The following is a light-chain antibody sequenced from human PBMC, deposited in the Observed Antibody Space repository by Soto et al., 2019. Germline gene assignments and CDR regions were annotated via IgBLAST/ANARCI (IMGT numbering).Light chain of an antibody. J-gene: IGKJ1*01. CDR3: VQFSHFPRT. CDR1: QNLVHSDGNTY. V-gene: IGKV2-24*01. CDR2: QIS. Sequence: DTVLTQTPLSSPVTLGQPASISCRSSQNLVHSDGNTYLSWLQQRPGQPPRLLIYQISNRFSGVPDRFSGGGSGTDCTLTISRVQAEDVVIYSCVQFSHFPRTFGQGTKVEIK.